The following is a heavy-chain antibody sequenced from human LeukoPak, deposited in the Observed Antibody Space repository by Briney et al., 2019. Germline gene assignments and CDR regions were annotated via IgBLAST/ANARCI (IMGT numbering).Heavy chain of an antibody. CDR2: ISYDGSNK. V-gene: IGHV3-30-3*01. Sequence: PGGSLRLSCAASGFTFSSYAMHWVRQAPGKGLEWVAVISYDGSNKYYADSVKGRFTISRDNSKNTLYLQMNSLRAEDTAVYYCAREARIVVVIYYYYYMDVWGKGTTVTVSS. CDR3: AREARIVVVIYYYYYMDV. J-gene: IGHJ6*03. CDR1: GFTFSSYA. D-gene: IGHD3-22*01.